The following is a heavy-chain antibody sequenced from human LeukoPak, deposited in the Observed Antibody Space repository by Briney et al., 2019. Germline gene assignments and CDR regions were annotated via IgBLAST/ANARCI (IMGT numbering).Heavy chain of an antibody. CDR3: AKDPSAYFWSGYPFDY. D-gene: IGHD3-3*01. CDR2: ISGSGGST. J-gene: IGHJ4*02. CDR1: GFTSSSYA. V-gene: IGHV3-23*01. Sequence: GGSLRLSCAASGFTSSSYAMSWVRPAPGKGLEWVSAISGSGGSTYYADSVKGRFTISRDNSKNTLYLQMNSLRAEDTAVYYCAKDPSAYFWSGYPFDYWGQGTLVTVSS.